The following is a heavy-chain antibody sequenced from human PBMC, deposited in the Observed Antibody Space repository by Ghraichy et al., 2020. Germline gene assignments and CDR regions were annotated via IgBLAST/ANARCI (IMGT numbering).Heavy chain of an antibody. CDR3: AGGSGSYYY. V-gene: IGHV4-34*01. D-gene: IGHD1-26*01. J-gene: IGHJ4*02. CDR1: GGSFSGYY. CDR2: INHSVST. Sequence: SETLSLTCAVYGGSFSGYYWSWIRQPPGKGLEWIGEINHSVSTNYNPSLKSRVTISVDTSKNQFSLKLSSVTAADTAVYYCAGGSGSYYYWGQGTLVTVSS.